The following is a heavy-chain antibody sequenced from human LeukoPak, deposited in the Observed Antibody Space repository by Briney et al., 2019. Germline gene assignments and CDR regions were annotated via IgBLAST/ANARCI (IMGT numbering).Heavy chain of an antibody. V-gene: IGHV4-59*08. J-gene: IGHJ6*02. D-gene: IGHD2-21*02. CDR2: IYYTGST. Sequence: PSETLSLTCTVSGGSISTYYWSWIRQPPGKGLEWIGYIYYTGSTNYHPSLKSRVTISVDTSKNQFSLKLTSVTAADTAVYYCARHRPICGGDCYAGANYYYYYDMDVWGQGTTVTVSS. CDR3: ARHRPICGGDCYAGANYYYYYDMDV. CDR1: GGSISTYY.